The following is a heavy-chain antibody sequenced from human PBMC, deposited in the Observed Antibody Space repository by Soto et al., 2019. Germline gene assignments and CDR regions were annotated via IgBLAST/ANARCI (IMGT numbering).Heavy chain of an antibody. J-gene: IGHJ4*02. V-gene: IGHV1-46*01. CDR2: IQPSSGFT. D-gene: IGHD4-17*01. CDR1: GYTFTSNY. Sequence: QVQLVQSGAEVKKPGASVNLSCRASGYTFTSNYMHWVRQAPGQCLEWMGRIQPSSGFTRVAQKLQGRFSMTRDTSTSTVYMELGSLTSHDTAVYFCARDYGDYVFDYWGQGTLVTVSS. CDR3: ARDYGDYVFDY.